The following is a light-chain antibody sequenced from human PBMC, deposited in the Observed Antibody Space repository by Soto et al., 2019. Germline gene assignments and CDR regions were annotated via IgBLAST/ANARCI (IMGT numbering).Light chain of an antibody. CDR3: QQYVSSPWA. J-gene: IGKJ1*01. V-gene: IGKV3-20*01. Sequence: IVLAQSQGTLSLSPGERATLSCRASQSVTNSFLAWYQQKPGQAPRLLIYGASRRATGIPDRFTGSGSGTDFTLTISRLEPEDFAVYYCQQYVSSPWAFGQRSKVDI. CDR1: QSVTNSF. CDR2: GAS.